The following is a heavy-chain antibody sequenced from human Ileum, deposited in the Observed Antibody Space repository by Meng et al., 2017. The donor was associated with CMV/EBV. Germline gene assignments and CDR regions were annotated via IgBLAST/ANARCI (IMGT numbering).Heavy chain of an antibody. D-gene: IGHD6-13*01. CDR2: INDNGDT. J-gene: IGHJ4*02. CDR3: ARGDIAASLEF. CDR1: GGSFSVYP. V-gene: IGHV4-34*01. Sequence: VQQQQVGRRFLKTSEPLSLTYAVYGGSFSVYPWSWIRQPPGKGLQWIGEINDNGDTNYDPSLNSRVTISVDTSKKQFSLRLTSVTAADTAMYYCARGDIAASLEFWDQGTLVTVSS.